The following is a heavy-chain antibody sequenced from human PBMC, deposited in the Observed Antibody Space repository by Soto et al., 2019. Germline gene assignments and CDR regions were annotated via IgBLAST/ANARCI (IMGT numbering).Heavy chain of an antibody. CDR2: INPKFGDT. J-gene: IGHJ6*02. D-gene: IGHD3-10*02. Sequence: QVQLVQSGAEVKEPGDSVRVSCEASGYTFTAYYIHWVRQAPGQGLEWMGWINPKFGDTTYAQDFEGRGSMTRDMSISTVYIELSRLPSDDTAIDYCARNMDYYYGRGSCDGDGVWSLGTAVTVFS. CDR1: GYTFTAYY. CDR3: ARNMDYYYGRGSCDGDGV. V-gene: IGHV1-2*02.